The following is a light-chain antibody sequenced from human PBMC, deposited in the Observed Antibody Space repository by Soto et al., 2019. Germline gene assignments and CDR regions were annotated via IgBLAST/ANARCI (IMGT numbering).Light chain of an antibody. V-gene: IGKV3-11*01. CDR2: DAS. J-gene: IGKJ4*01. CDR1: QIVSSS. Sequence: EIVLTQSPATLSLSPGERATLSCRASQIVSSSLAWYQQKPGQAPRLLNYDASNRATGIPARFSVSGSGTDFTLTISSREPEAFAVYYCQQRSDLPPLGFGGGTKVEIK. CDR3: QQRSDLPPLG.